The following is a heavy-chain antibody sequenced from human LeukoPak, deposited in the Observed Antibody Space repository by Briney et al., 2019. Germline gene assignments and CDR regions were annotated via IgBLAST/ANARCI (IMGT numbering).Heavy chain of an antibody. CDR1: GFTFSSYW. Sequence: PGGSLRLACAPSGFTFSSYWMHWVRQAPGKGLVWISRISGGGSATSYADSVKGRFTISRDNAKNTLYLQMNSLRAEDTAVYYCASGVLAAMVPDYWGQGILVTISS. V-gene: IGHV3-74*01. CDR3: ASGVLAAMVPDY. D-gene: IGHD5-18*01. J-gene: IGHJ4*02. CDR2: ISGGGSAT.